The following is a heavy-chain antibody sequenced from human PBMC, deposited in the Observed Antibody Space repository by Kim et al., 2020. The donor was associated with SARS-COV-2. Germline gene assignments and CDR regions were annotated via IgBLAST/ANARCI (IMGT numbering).Heavy chain of an antibody. CDR1: GGSFSGYY. J-gene: IGHJ3*02. CDR2: INHSGST. Sequence: SETLSLTCAVYGGSFSGYYWSWIRQPPGKGLEWIGEINHSGSTNYNPSLKSRVTISVDTSKNQFSLKLSSVTAADTAVYYCARESVTGTVFDAFDIWGQGTMVTVSS. CDR3: ARESVTGTVFDAFDI. V-gene: IGHV4-34*01. D-gene: IGHD1-20*01.